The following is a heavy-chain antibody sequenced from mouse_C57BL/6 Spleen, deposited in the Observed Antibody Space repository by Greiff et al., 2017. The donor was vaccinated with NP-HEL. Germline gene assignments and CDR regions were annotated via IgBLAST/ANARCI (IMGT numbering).Heavy chain of an antibody. D-gene: IGHD1-1*02. V-gene: IGHV5-6*01. CDR1: GFTFSSYG. CDR2: ISSGGSYT. CDR3: ASYYEFRGGPAY. Sequence: EVMLVESGGDLVKPGGSLKLSCAASGFTFSSYGMSWVRQTPDKRLEWVATISSGGSYTYYPDSVKGRFTISRDNAKNTLYLQMSSLKSEDTAMYYCASYYEFRGGPAYWGQGTLVTVSA. J-gene: IGHJ3*01.